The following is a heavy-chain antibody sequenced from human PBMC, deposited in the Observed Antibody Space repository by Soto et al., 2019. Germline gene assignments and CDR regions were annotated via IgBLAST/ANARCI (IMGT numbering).Heavy chain of an antibody. CDR1: GGSITNTNW. J-gene: IGHJ4*02. Sequence: PSETLSLTCTVSGGSITNTNWWSWIRQPPGKGLEWLGAIFHGGSTNYNPSLKSRVTMSADKSQNRFSLNLTSVTAADTAVYFCARTRLYCSATTCYEFYFDYWGQGTLVTVSS. D-gene: IGHD2-2*01. CDR3: ARTRLYCSATTCYEFYFDY. V-gene: IGHV4-4*02. CDR2: IFHGGST.